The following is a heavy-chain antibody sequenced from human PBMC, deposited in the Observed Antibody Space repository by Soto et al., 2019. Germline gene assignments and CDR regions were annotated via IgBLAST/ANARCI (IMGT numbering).Heavy chain of an antibody. J-gene: IGHJ4*02. Sequence: GGSLRLSCAASGFSFVNYAMTWVRQAPGKGLEWVSTTGATGRTTYYADSVKGRFTVSRDNSKNTLDLQMSNLRAEDTAVYYCATVHNTSRSFDYWGQGTLVTVSS. CDR3: ATVHNTSRSFDY. CDR2: TGATGRTT. V-gene: IGHV3-23*01. D-gene: IGHD1-20*01. CDR1: GFSFVNYA.